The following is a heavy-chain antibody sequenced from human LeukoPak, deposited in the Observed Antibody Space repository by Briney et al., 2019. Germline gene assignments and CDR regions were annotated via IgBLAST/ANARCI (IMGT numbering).Heavy chain of an antibody. Sequence: ASVKVSCKASGYTFTSYDINWVRQATGQGLEWMGWMNPNSGNTGYAQKFQGRVTMTTDTSTSTAYMELRSLRSDDTAVYYCARVQDDYSNYDFDYWGQGTLVTVSS. V-gene: IGHV1-8*01. CDR1: GYTFTSYD. CDR3: ARVQDDYSNYDFDY. J-gene: IGHJ4*02. CDR2: MNPNSGNT. D-gene: IGHD4-11*01.